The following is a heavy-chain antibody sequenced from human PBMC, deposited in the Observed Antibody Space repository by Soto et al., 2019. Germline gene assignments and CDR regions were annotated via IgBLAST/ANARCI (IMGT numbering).Heavy chain of an antibody. V-gene: IGHV4-38-2*02. D-gene: IGHD2-8*01. J-gene: IGHJ5*02. CDR1: SYYIISGFF. CDR2: IYHTGDT. CDR3: ARDTNSLDL. Sequence: SETLALTDVVSSYYIISGFFWAWIRQPPGKGLEWVGSIYHTGDTHYNPSLRSQVSMSVDTSKNHFSLRLTYLTAADTAVYFCARDTNSLDLWGQGILVTVSS.